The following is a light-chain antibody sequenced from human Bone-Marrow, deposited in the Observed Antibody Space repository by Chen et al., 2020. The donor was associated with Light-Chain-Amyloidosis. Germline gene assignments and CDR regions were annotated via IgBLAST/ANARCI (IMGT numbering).Light chain of an antibody. J-gene: IGKJ4*01. Sequence: EILLTHPPAPLPLPPGEGANLSGRASQTISSNYLTWYQQKFGQAPRLLIYGSSSRATGIPDRFTGSGSGTDFTLTINRLEPEDFAMYYCQQYGTSPLTFGGGTKVEIK. CDR3: QQYGTSPLT. CDR1: QTISSNY. CDR2: GSS. V-gene: IGKV3-20*01.